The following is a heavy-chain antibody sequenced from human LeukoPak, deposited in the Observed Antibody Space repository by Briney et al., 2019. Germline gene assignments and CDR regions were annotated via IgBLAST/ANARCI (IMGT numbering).Heavy chain of an antibody. CDR3: ARDQRDAFYDILTGSYYFDY. D-gene: IGHD3-9*01. J-gene: IGHJ4*02. V-gene: IGHV4-39*07. CDR1: GGSISSSSYY. Sequence: PSETLSLTCTVSGGSISSSSYYWGWIRQPPGKGLEWIGSIYYSGSTYYNPSLKSRVTISVDTSKNQFSLKLSSVTAADTAVYYCARDQRDAFYDILTGSYYFDYWGQGTLVTVSS. CDR2: IYYSGST.